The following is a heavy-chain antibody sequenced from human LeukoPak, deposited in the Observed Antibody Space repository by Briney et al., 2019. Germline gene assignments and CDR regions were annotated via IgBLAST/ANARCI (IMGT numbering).Heavy chain of an antibody. CDR3: ARVPYYYGSGSYPDY. J-gene: IGHJ4*02. CDR2: IYYSGST. D-gene: IGHD3-10*01. V-gene: IGHV4-61*05. Sequence: SETLSLTCTVSGGSISSSSYYWGWIRQPPGKGLEWIGYIYYSGSTNYNPSLKSRVTISVDTSKNQFSLKLSSVTAADTAVYYCARVPYYYGSGSYPDYWGQGTLVTVSS. CDR1: GGSISSSSYY.